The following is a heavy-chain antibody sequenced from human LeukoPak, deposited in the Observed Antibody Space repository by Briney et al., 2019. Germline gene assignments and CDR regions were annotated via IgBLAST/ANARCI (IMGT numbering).Heavy chain of an antibody. CDR1: GFTFRSFA. Sequence: GGSLRLSCAASGFTFRSFAMSWVRQAPGKGLEWVSGISDSGGSTYYADSVKGRFTISRDNSKNTLYLQMNSLRAEDTAVYYCAREVLWFGELLYDYWGQGTLVTVSS. D-gene: IGHD3-10*01. CDR3: AREVLWFGELLYDY. J-gene: IGHJ4*02. V-gene: IGHV3-23*01. CDR2: ISDSGGST.